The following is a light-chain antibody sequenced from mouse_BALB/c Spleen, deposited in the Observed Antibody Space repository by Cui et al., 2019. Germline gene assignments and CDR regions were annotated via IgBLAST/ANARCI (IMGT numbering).Light chain of an antibody. V-gene: IGKV8-19*01. CDR1: QSLLNSGNQKNY. Sequence: IVMTQSPSSLTVTAAEQVTMSSKSSQSLLNSGNQKNYLTWYQQKPGQPPKLLIYWASTRESGVPGRFTGSGSGTDFTLTISSVQAEDLAVYYCQNDYSYPYTFGGGTKLGIK. J-gene: IGKJ2*01. CDR2: WAS. CDR3: QNDYSYPYT.